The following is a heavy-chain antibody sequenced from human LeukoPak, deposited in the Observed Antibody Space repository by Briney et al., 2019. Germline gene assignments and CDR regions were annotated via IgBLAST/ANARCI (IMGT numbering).Heavy chain of an antibody. Sequence: GGSLRLSCAASGFTFDDYAMNWVRQAPGKGLEWVSLISGDGDSTYYAQSVKGRFTISRDNSKNSLYLQMKSLRADDTALYYCVKDHGFCADGVCYPYYYYGTDVWGQGTTVTVSS. J-gene: IGHJ6*02. D-gene: IGHD2-8*01. CDR2: ISGDGDST. V-gene: IGHV3-43*02. CDR3: VKDHGFCADGVCYPYYYYGTDV. CDR1: GFTFDDYA.